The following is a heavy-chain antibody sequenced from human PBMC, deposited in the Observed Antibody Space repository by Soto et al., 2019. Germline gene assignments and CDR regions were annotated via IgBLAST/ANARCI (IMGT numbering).Heavy chain of an antibody. CDR3: AKNGLDNSPSAIDS. CDR2: ISDSGGST. J-gene: IGHJ4*02. Sequence: GGSLRLACGASGFPFSSYTMSRVRHVPGKGLEWVSAISDSGGSTFYADSVKGRFTISRDNSRNTLFLQMNSLRAEDTAVYYCAKNGLDNSPSAIDSWGPGTLVTVSS. D-gene: IGHD2-8*01. CDR1: GFPFSSYT. V-gene: IGHV3-23*01.